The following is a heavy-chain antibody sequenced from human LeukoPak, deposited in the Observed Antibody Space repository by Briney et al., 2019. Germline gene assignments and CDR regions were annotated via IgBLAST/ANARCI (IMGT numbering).Heavy chain of an antibody. V-gene: IGHV1-69*13. D-gene: IGHD2-15*01. CDR2: IIPIFGTA. Sequence: ASVKVSCKASGGTFSSYAISWVRQAPGQGLEWMGGIIPIFGTANYAQKFQGRVTITADESTSTAYMELSSLRPEDTAVYYCARVMVAATHPDYWGQGTLVTVSS. CDR3: ARVMVAATHPDY. CDR1: GGTFSSYA. J-gene: IGHJ4*02.